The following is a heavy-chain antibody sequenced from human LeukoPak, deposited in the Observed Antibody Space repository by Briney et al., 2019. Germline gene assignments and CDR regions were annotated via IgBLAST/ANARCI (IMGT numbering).Heavy chain of an antibody. V-gene: IGHV4-59*08. Sequence: SETLSLTCTVSGGSISSYYWSWIRQPPGKGLEWIGYIYYSGSADYNPSLKSRVTISVDTSKNQFSLKLSSVTAADTAVYYCARHSLLKGWLVEFNYFDYWGQGTLVTVSS. CDR2: IYYSGSA. D-gene: IGHD6-19*01. CDR3: ARHSLLKGWLVEFNYFDY. J-gene: IGHJ4*02. CDR1: GGSISSYY.